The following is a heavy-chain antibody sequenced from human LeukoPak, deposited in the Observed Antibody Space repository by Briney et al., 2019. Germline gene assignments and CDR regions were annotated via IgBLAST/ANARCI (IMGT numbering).Heavy chain of an antibody. CDR2: IYYSGST. J-gene: IGHJ4*02. V-gene: IGHV4-31*03. CDR1: GGSISSGGYY. CDR3: ARWVVVTLGFDH. D-gene: IGHD4-23*01. Sequence: PSETLSLTCTVSGGSISSGGYYWSWIRQHPGKGLEWIGYIYYSGSTYYNPSLKSRVTISVDTSKNQFSLKLSSVTAADTAVYYCARWVVVTLGFDHWGQGTLVTVSS.